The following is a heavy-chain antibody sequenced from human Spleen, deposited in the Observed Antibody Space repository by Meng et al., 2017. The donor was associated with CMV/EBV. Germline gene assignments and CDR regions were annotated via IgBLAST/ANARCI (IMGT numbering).Heavy chain of an antibody. CDR1: YTFTSYG. V-gene: IGHV1-18*01. Sequence: YTFTSYGISWVRQAPGQGLEWIGWISAYNDNTNYAQKLQGRVTLTTDASTSTAYMDLRSLRSDDTAVYYCARDPAITIAAAGASFDYWGQGTLVTVSS. CDR3: ARDPAITIAAAGASFDY. D-gene: IGHD6-13*01. J-gene: IGHJ4*02. CDR2: ISAYNDNT.